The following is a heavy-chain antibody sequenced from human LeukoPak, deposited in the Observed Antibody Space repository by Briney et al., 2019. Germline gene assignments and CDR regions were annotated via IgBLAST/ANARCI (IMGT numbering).Heavy chain of an antibody. J-gene: IGHJ4*02. V-gene: IGHV3-30*02. CDR2: IRNDGTNK. CDR3: AKGGDFWSGPYYFDY. Sequence: GGSLRLSCAASGFTLSNYGMHWVRQAPGKGLEWVACIRNDGTNKYYADSVKGRFSISRDNSKNTLYLQVNSLRAEDTAVYYCAKGGDFWSGPYYFDYWGQGTLVTVSS. D-gene: IGHD3-3*01. CDR1: GFTLSNYG.